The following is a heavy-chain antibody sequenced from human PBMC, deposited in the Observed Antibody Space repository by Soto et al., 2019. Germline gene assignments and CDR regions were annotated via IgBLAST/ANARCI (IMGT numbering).Heavy chain of an antibody. CDR3: ARISENPRHCSGTSCRNYYYGMDV. J-gene: IGHJ6*02. CDR1: GFSLSNARMG. Sequence: QVTLKESGPVLVKPTETLTLTCTVSGFSLSNARMGVSWIRQPPGKALEWLAHIFSNDEKSHSTSLKSRLIISKDTSKSQVVLTLTNTGPVDTATYYCARISENPRHCSGTSCRNYYYGMDVWGQGTTVTVSS. CDR2: IFSNDEK. D-gene: IGHD2-2*01. V-gene: IGHV2-26*01.